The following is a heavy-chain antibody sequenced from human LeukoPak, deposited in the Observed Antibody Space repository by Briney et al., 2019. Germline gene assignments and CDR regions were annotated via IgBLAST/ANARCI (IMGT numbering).Heavy chain of an antibody. CDR3: ARSISSSGWYKARPRGALLERQFDY. V-gene: IGHV4-59*08. Sequence: SETLSLTCTVSGGSISSYYWSWIRQPPGKGLEWIGYIYYSGSTNYNPSLKSRVTISVDTSKNQFSLKLSSVTAADTAVYYCARSISSSGWYKARPRGALLERQFDYWGQGTLVTVSS. D-gene: IGHD6-19*01. CDR1: GGSISSYY. CDR2: IYYSGST. J-gene: IGHJ4*02.